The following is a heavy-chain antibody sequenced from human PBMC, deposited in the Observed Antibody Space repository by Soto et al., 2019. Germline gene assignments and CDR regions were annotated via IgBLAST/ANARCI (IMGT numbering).Heavy chain of an antibody. Sequence: QITLKESGPTMVKPTQTLTLTCTFSVFSLSGNGVGVGWVRQPPGKALEWLAVIHWNDDNHYSPSLKSRLTITKDTSKNQVVLTMTNMDPVDTATYYCAHRRVNKGLDSWGQGTLVTVSS. J-gene: IGHJ4*02. CDR2: IHWNDDN. CDR1: VFSLSGNGVG. V-gene: IGHV2-5*01. D-gene: IGHD2-21*01. CDR3: AHRRVNKGLDS.